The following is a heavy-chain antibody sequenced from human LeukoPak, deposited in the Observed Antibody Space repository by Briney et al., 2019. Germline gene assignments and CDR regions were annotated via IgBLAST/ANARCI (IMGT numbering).Heavy chain of an antibody. CDR3: ARGGALNWFDP. V-gene: IGHV4-4*07. Sequence: SETLSLTCTVSGGSISSYYRSWIRQPAGKGLEWIGRIYTSGSTNYNPSLKSQVTMSVDTSKNQFSLKLSSVTAADTAVYYCARGGALNWFDPWGQGTLVTVSS. J-gene: IGHJ5*02. CDR2: IYTSGST. CDR1: GGSISSYY. D-gene: IGHD3-16*01.